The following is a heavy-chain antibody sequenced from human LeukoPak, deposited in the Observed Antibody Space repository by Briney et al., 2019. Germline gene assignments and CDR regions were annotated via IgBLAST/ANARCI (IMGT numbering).Heavy chain of an antibody. Sequence: SETLSLTCTVSGGSISSGDYYWSWIRQPPGKGLEWIGYIYYSGSTYYNPSLKSRVTISVDTSKNQFSLKLSSVTAADTAVYYCAIGDSQGAFDIWGQGTMVTISS. D-gene: IGHD3-22*01. V-gene: IGHV4-30-4*08. CDR1: GGSISSGDYY. CDR3: AIGDSQGAFDI. CDR2: IYYSGST. J-gene: IGHJ3*02.